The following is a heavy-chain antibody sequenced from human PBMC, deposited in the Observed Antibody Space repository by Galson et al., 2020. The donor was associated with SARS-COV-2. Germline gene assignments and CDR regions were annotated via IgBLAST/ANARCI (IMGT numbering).Heavy chain of an antibody. CDR1: GFTFSSYK. D-gene: IGHD6-13*01. CDR2: IRRSGTNI. J-gene: IGHJ3*02. V-gene: IGHV3-48*03. Sequence: GGSLRLSCAGSGFTFSSYKMNWVRQAPGKGLAWVSYIRRSGTNIYYADSVKGRFTISRDNAKNSLYLQMTSLRAEDTAVYYCASPYLAAASFFGAFDIWGLGTMVTVSS. CDR3: ASPYLAAASFFGAFDI.